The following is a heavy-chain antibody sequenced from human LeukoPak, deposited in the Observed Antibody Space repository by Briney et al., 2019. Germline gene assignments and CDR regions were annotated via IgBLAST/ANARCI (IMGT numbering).Heavy chain of an antibody. J-gene: IGHJ5*02. V-gene: IGHV1-18*01. CDR2: TSVYNSNT. Sequence: GGSVNVSCKASGYTFASYGISWVRQAPGQGLEWMGWTSVYNSNTKYARKLQGRVTMTTDISTSTAYMELRGLRSDDTAVYYCARDMVGLAADGNWFDPWGQGTLGTVSS. CDR1: GYTFASYG. CDR3: ARDMVGLAADGNWFDP. D-gene: IGHD6-13*01.